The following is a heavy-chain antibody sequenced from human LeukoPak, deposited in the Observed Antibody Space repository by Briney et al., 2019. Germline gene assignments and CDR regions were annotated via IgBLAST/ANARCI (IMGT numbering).Heavy chain of an antibody. CDR1: GFTFTTYR. V-gene: IGHV3-7*03. Sequence: GGSLRLSCAASGFTFTTYRMGWVRQAPRKGLQWVATIRHDGSEKYYVDSVKGRFTISRDNTKTSLYLEMSSLRAEDTAVYYCARGDPFDYWGQGTLVTVSS. CDR3: ARGDPFDY. J-gene: IGHJ4*02. CDR2: IRHDGSEK.